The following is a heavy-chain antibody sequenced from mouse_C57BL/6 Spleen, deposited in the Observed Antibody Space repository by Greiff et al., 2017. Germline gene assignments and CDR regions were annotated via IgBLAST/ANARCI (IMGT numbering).Heavy chain of an antibody. V-gene: IGHV1-18*01. Sequence: EVMLVESGPELVKPGASVKIPCKASGYTFTDYNMDWVKQSHGKSLEWIGDINPNNGGTIYNQKFKGKATLTVDKSSSTAYMELRSLTSEDTAVYYCARASGGYYDAMDYWGQGTSVTVSS. J-gene: IGHJ4*01. D-gene: IGHD1-1*02. CDR1: GYTFTDYN. CDR3: ARASGGYYDAMDY. CDR2: INPNNGGT.